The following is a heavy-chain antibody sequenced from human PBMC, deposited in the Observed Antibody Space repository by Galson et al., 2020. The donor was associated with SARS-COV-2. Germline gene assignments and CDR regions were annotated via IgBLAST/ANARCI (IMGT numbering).Heavy chain of an antibody. CDR2: INHSGST. V-gene: IGHV4-34*01. CDR1: GGSLSGYY. CDR3: AKQSEVLLWFGELFAALDY. J-gene: IGHJ4*02. D-gene: IGHD3-10*01. Sequence: SETLSLTCAVYGGSLSGYYWSWIRQPPGKGLEWIGEINHSGSTSYKPSLKSRVTISVDTSKNQFSLKLSSVTAADTAVYYCAKQSEVLLWFGELFAALDYWGQGTLVTVSS.